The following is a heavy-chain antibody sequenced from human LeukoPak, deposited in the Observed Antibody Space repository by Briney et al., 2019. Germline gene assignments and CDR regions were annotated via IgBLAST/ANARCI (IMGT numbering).Heavy chain of an antibody. J-gene: IGHJ5*02. V-gene: IGHV3-30*02. CDR2: IRYDGSNK. CDR1: GFTFSSYC. D-gene: IGHD1-26*01. CDR3: AKDGPPVWAANWFDP. Sequence: GGSLRLSCAASGFTFSSYCMNWVRQAPGKGLEWVAFIRYDGSNKSYADSVKGRFTISRENSKNTLYLQMNSLRAEDTAVYYCAKDGPPVWAANWFDPWGQGTLVTVSS.